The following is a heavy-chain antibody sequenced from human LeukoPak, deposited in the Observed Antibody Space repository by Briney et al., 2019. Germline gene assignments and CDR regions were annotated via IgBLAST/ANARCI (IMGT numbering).Heavy chain of an antibody. CDR3: ARDIVVVVAATVYNWFDP. V-gene: IGHV3-23*01. CDR1: GFTFSSYA. Sequence: GGSLRLSCAASGFTFSSYAMSWVRQAPGKGLEWVSSISGSGGSTYYADSVKGRFTISRDNSKNTLYLQMNSLRAEDTAVYYCARDIVVVVAATVYNWFDPWGQGTLVTVSS. J-gene: IGHJ5*02. D-gene: IGHD2-15*01. CDR2: ISGSGGST.